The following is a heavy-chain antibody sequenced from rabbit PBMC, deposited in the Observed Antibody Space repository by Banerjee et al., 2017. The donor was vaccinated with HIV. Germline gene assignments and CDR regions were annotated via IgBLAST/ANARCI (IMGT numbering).Heavy chain of an antibody. CDR1: GFSFSSGYW. V-gene: IGHV1S45*01. J-gene: IGHJ4*01. CDR2: IGAGSGAT. Sequence: QEQLVESGGGLVQPGASLTLTCTASGFSFSSGYWICWVRQAPGKGLEWIGCIGAGSGATYYASWAKGRFTISKTSSTTVALQMTSLTVADTATYFCARGSAYAGAGYALWGPGTLVTVS. CDR3: ARGSAYAGAGYAL. D-gene: IGHD4-2*01.